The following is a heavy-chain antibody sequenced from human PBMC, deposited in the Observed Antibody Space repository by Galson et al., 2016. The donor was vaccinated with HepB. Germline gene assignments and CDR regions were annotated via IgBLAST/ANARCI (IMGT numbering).Heavy chain of an antibody. D-gene: IGHD3-16*01. CDR2: TYYIGST. J-gene: IGHJ6*02. CDR1: GYSITSGSY. CDR3: AKGWGTESTEPYYYAGMDV. V-gene: IGHV4-38-2*01. Sequence: ETLSLTCAVSGYSITSGSYWAWIRQPPGKGLEWIGSTYYIGSTYYNPSLESRVTLSVDMAKNQIFLQLSSVTAADAAVYYCAKGWGTESTEPYYYAGMDVWCQGTTVTVSS.